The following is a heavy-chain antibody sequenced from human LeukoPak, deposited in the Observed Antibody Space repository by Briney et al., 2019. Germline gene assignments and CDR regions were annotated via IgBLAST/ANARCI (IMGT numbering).Heavy chain of an antibody. CDR2: VSGSGYYT. J-gene: IGHJ4*02. CDR1: GFTFSSYA. Sequence: GGSLRLSCSASGFTFSSYAMHWVRQAPGKGLEWVSGVSGSGYYTYYADSVQGRFSISRDNSKNTLYLQMNILRAEDTAVYYCAKGGSDGSLYYFDYWGQGTLVTVSS. CDR3: AKGGSDGSLYYFDY. V-gene: IGHV3-23*01. D-gene: IGHD2-15*01.